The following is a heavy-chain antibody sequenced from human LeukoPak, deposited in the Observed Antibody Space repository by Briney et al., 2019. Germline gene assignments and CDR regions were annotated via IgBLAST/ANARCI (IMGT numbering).Heavy chain of an antibody. J-gene: IGHJ4*02. V-gene: IGHV1-2*04. CDR1: GYTFTGYY. Sequence: ASVKVSCKASGYTFTGYYMHWVRQAPGQGLEWMGWINPNSGGTNYAQKFQGWVTMTRDTSISTAYMELSRLRSGDTAVYYCARDYYYGSGDYWGQGTLVTVSS. CDR3: ARDYYYGSGDY. D-gene: IGHD3-10*01. CDR2: INPNSGGT.